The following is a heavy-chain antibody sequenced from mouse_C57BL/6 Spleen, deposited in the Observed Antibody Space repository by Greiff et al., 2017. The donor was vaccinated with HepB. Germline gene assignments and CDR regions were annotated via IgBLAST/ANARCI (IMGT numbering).Heavy chain of an antibody. Sequence: QVHVKQSGPELVKPGASVKISCKASGYAFSSSWMNWVKQRPGKGLEWIGRIYPGDGDTNYNGKFKGKATLTADKSSSTAYLQLRSLTSEDSAVYFCASPYDAFSWFAYWGQGTLVTVSA. V-gene: IGHV1-82*01. J-gene: IGHJ3*01. CDR3: ASPYDAFSWFAY. D-gene: IGHD2-3*01. CDR1: GYAFSSSW. CDR2: IYPGDGDT.